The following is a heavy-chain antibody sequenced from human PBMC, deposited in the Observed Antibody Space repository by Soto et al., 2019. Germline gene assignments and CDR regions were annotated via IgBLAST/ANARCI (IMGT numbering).Heavy chain of an antibody. CDR1: GDSVSSSSYY. J-gene: IGHJ5*02. CDR3: ASGLGYKA. Sequence: QVQLQESGPGLVKPSQTLSLTCTVSGDSVSSSSYYWSWIRQHPGKCLEWIGYIHHSGTTYYNPSLKSRITLSVDTSKNQFSLRLSSVTAADTAVYYCASGLGYKAWGQGTLVTVSS. D-gene: IGHD5-12*01. V-gene: IGHV4-31*03. CDR2: IHHSGTT.